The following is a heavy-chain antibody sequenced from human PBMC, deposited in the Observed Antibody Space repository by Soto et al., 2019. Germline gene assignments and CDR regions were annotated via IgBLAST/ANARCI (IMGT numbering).Heavy chain of an antibody. CDR1: CGSISTTNHY. D-gene: IGHD1-26*01. CDR2: ISYIGTT. V-gene: IGHV4-30-4*08. CDR3: GRGEAVRIERWFDH. J-gene: IGHJ5*02. Sequence: SETLSLTRTVSCGSISTTNHYWNWIRQPPGKGLEGIGFISYIGTTYYTPSLKSRVTISLDTSTHQFSLELKSLTAADTAVYYCGRGEAVRIERWFDHWGQGAMVTVSS.